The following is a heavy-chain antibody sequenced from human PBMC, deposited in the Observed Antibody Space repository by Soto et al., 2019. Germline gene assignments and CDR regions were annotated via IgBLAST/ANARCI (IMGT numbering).Heavy chain of an antibody. V-gene: IGHV1-18*01. D-gene: IGHD6-19*01. CDR3: AKVRYSSPMGYYYGMDV. Sequence: GASVKVSCKASGYTFTSYGISWVRQAPGQGLEWMGWISAYNGNTNYAQKLQGRVTMTTDTSTSTAYMELRSLRSDDTAVYYCAKVRYSSPMGYYYGMDVWGQGTTVTVSS. CDR1: GYTFTSYG. J-gene: IGHJ6*02. CDR2: ISAYNGNT.